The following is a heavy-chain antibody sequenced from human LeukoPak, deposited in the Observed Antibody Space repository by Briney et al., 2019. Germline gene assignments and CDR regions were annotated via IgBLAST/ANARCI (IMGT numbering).Heavy chain of an antibody. CDR1: GFTFRSYA. CDR3: ARRGMATINDAFDI. CDR2: ISGGGGGT. V-gene: IGHV3-23*01. D-gene: IGHD5-24*01. J-gene: IGHJ3*02. Sequence: PGGSLRLSCAASGFTFRSYAMSWVRQAPGQGLEWVSSISGGGGGTYYANSVKGRFTISRDNSKSTLYLQMNGLRAEDTAVYYCARRGMATINDAFDIWGQGTMVTVSS.